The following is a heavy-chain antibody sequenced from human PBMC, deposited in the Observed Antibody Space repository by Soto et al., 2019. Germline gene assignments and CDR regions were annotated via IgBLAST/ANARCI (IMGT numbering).Heavy chain of an antibody. D-gene: IGHD2-8*01. Sequence: QVQLVQSGAEVKKPGSSVKVSCKASGGTFSSYAISWVRQAPGQGLEWMGGIIPIFGTANYAQKFQGRVTITADESTSTAYMELSSLRSEDTAVYYCAREIGYCTNGVCYRYFDYWGQGTLVTVSS. CDR2: IIPIFGTA. CDR1: GGTFSSYA. J-gene: IGHJ4*02. CDR3: AREIGYCTNGVCYRYFDY. V-gene: IGHV1-69*01.